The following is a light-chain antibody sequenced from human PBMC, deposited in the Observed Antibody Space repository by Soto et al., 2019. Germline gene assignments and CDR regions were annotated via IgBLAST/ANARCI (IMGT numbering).Light chain of an antibody. J-gene: IGKJ1*01. CDR2: GAS. CDR1: QDIRKD. Sequence: IQMTQSPSSLSASVGDRVTITCRASQDIRKDLAWYQQKPGKAPQILIYGASTLQTGVASRFSGSGSATDFTLTISSLQPDDFATYYCQQYNSYWRAFGQGTKVDIK. CDR3: QQYNSYWRA. V-gene: IGKV1-16*01.